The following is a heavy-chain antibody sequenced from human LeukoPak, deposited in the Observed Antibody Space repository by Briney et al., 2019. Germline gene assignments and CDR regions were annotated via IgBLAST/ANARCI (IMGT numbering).Heavy chain of an antibody. CDR1: GFTFSSYA. J-gene: IGHJ4*02. D-gene: IGHD6-19*01. CDR2: ISGSGGST. Sequence: GGSLRLSCAAPGFTFSSYAMSWVRQAPGKGLEWVSAISGSGGSTYYADSVKGRFTISRDNSKNTLYLQMNSLRAEDTAVYYCAKDLRHSGWYEDYWGQGTLVTVSS. V-gene: IGHV3-23*01. CDR3: AKDLRHSGWYEDY.